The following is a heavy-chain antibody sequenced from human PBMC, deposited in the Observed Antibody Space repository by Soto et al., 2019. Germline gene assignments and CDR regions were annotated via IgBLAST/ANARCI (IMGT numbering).Heavy chain of an antibody. J-gene: IGHJ6*03. Sequence: EVQLVESGGGLVQPGRSLRLSCAASGFTFDDYAMHWVRQAPGKGLEWVSGISWNSGSIGYADSVQGRFTISRDNAKNSLYLQMNSLRAEDTALYYCARGRPLDYYYYMDVWGKGTTVTVSS. V-gene: IGHV3-9*01. CDR3: ARGRPLDYYYYMDV. CDR2: ISWNSGSI. CDR1: GFTFDDYA. D-gene: IGHD1-26*01.